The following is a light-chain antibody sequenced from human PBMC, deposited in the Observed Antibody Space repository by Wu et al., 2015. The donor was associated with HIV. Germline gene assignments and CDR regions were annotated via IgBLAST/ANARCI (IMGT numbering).Light chain of an antibody. CDR1: QDISSY. CDR3: QQLXSYPLT. J-gene: IGKJ4*01. V-gene: IGKV1-9*01. Sequence: DIQLTQSPSFLSASVGDRVTITCRASQDISSYLAWYQQMPGIAPKLLIYAASTLQSGVPSRFSGSGSGTEFTLTISSLQPEDFATYYCQQLXSYPLTFGGGTKVRSN. CDR2: AAS.